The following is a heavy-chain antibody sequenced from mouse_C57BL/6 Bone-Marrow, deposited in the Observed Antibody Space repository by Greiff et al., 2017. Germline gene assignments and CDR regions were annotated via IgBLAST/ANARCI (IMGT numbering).Heavy chain of an antibody. CDR3: ARHLYYGNYGFYAMDY. CDR2: ISSGGSYT. D-gene: IGHD2-1*01. Sequence: EVQRVESGGDLVKPGGSLKLSCAASGFTFSSYGMSWVRQTPDKRLEWVATISSGGSYTYYPDSVKGRFTISRDNAKNTLYLQMSSLKSEDTAMYYCARHLYYGNYGFYAMDYWGQGTSVTVSS. CDR1: GFTFSSYG. V-gene: IGHV5-6*01. J-gene: IGHJ4*01.